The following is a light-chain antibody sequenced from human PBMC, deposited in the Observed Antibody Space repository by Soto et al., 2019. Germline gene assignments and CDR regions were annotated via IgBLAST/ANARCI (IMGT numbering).Light chain of an antibody. CDR1: QSISSN. Sequence: EIVLTQSPASVSVSPGERATLSCRASQSISSNLAWYQQKPGQAPRLLIYGASSRATGIPDRFSGSGSGTDFTLTISRLGPEDFAVYYCQQYGSSPKLTFGGGTKVDI. CDR2: GAS. CDR3: QQYGSSPKLT. J-gene: IGKJ4*01. V-gene: IGKV3-20*01.